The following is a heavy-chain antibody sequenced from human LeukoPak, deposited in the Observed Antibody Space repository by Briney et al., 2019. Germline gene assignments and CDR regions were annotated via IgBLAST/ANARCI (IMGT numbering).Heavy chain of an antibody. D-gene: IGHD4-17*01. Sequence: PSETLSLTCAVYGGSFSGYYWSWIRQPPGKGLEWSGEINHSGSTNYNPSLKSRVTISVDTSKNQFSLKLSSVTAADTAVYYCASTGNWFDPWGQGTLVTVSS. CDR3: ASTGNWFDP. J-gene: IGHJ5*02. V-gene: IGHV4-34*01. CDR1: GGSFSGYY. CDR2: INHSGST.